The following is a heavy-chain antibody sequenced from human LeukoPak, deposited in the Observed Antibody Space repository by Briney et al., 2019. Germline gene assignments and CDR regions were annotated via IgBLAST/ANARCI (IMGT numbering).Heavy chain of an antibody. CDR2: SYYTGST. CDR1: GASISSGDYY. Sequence: SETLSLTCTVSGASISSGDYYWSWIRQHPGKGLEWIGYSYYTGSTYYNPSLKSRVTMSVDTSKNQFSLELSSVTAADTAVYYCARARDCSGSSCYQFNWFDPWGQGTLVTVSS. J-gene: IGHJ5*02. CDR3: ARARDCSGSSCYQFNWFDP. V-gene: IGHV4-31*03. D-gene: IGHD2-15*01.